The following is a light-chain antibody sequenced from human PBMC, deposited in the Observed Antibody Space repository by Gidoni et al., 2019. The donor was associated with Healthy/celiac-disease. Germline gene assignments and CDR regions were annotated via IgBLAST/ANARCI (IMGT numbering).Light chain of an antibody. V-gene: IGKV1-33*01. CDR3: QQYDNLPLT. J-gene: IGKJ4*01. Sequence: DIQMTQSPSYLSASVGDRVTITCQASQDISNYLNWYQQKPGKAPKLLIYDASNLETGVPSRFSGSGSGKDFTFTISSLQPEDIATYYSQQYDNLPLTFGGGTKVEIK. CDR2: DAS. CDR1: QDISNY.